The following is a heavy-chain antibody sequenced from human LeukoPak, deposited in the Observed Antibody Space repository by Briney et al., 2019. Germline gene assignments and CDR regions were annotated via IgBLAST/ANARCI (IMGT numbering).Heavy chain of an antibody. V-gene: IGHV3-30*18. J-gene: IGHJ6*02. CDR1: GFTFSIYG. CDR2: ISSDGHKK. Sequence: GGSLRLSCAASGFTFSIYGMHWVRQAPGKGLEWVAVISSDGHKKYYADSVKGRFTISRDNSKNTVLLEMDSLRAEDTAVYYCAKREQSFQNGMDVWGQGTTVTVSS. CDR3: AKREQSFQNGMDV. D-gene: IGHD1-26*01.